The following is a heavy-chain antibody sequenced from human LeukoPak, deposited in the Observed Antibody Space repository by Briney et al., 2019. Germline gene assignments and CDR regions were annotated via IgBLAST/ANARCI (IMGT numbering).Heavy chain of an antibody. J-gene: IGHJ6*02. CDR3: ANAMNYYDSSGYEGAHYYYGMDV. CDR2: IWYDGSNK. Sequence: GGSLRLSCAASGFTFSSYGMHWVRQAPGKGLEWVAVIWYDGSNKYYADSVKGRFTISRDNSKNTLYLQMNSLRAEDTAVYYCANAMNYYDSSGYEGAHYYYGMDVWGQGTTVTVSS. D-gene: IGHD3-22*01. V-gene: IGHV3-33*06. CDR1: GFTFSSYG.